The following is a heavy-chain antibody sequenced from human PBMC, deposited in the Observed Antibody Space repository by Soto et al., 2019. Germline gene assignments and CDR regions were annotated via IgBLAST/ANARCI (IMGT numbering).Heavy chain of an antibody. CDR3: ASIPRRGYSYGIDY. Sequence: QVQLQESGPGLVKPSQTLSLTCNVSGGSIGSGTSYWTWIRQHPGEGLEWIGHIYFTGATYSNPSLRSRLTMSVDTSKNQFSLKLTSVTAADTATSYCASIPRRGYSYGIDYWGQGTLVTVSS. CDR1: GGSIGSGTSY. J-gene: IGHJ4*02. D-gene: IGHD2-21*02. V-gene: IGHV4-31*03. CDR2: IYFTGAT.